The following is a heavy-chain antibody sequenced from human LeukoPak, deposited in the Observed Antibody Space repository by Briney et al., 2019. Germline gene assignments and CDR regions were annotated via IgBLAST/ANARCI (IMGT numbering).Heavy chain of an antibody. Sequence: VASVKVSCKASGYTFSSYDINWVRQAAGQGLEWMGWMNPISGSTGYAENFQGRVTMTRDTSITTAFMELSNLRSDDTAIYYCARVKRYPTVRFDPWGQGTLVTVSS. CDR3: ARVKRYPTVRFDP. J-gene: IGHJ5*02. CDR1: GYTFSSYD. D-gene: IGHD1-1*01. V-gene: IGHV1-8*01. CDR2: MNPISGST.